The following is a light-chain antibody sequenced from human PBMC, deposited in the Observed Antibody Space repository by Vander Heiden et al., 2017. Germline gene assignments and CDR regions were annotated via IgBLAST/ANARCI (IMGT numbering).Light chain of an antibody. CDR2: RSN. V-gene: IGLV1-47*01. CDR3: AAWDDSLSGPV. CDR1: SSHIGSQD. J-gene: IGLJ3*02. Sequence: QSVLTQPSSASGTPGQRVPNPCSGCSSHIGSQDVFWYQQLPGTAPNLLIHRSNQRPSGVPDRFSGSKSGTSASLAISGLRSEDEADYYCAAWDDSLSGPVFGGGTKLTVL.